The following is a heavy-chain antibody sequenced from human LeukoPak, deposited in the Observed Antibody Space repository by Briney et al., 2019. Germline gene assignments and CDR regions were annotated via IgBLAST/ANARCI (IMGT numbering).Heavy chain of an antibody. CDR2: INHSGST. D-gene: IGHD4-23*01. CDR1: GGSFSSYY. J-gene: IGHJ4*02. V-gene: IGHV4-34*01. CDR3: ARGIRYGGNCDY. Sequence: SETLSLTCAVYGGSFSSYYRSWIRQPPGKGLEWIGEINHSGSTNYNPSLKSRVTISVDTSKNQFSLKLSSVTAADTAVYYCARGIRYGGNCDYWGQGTLVTVSS.